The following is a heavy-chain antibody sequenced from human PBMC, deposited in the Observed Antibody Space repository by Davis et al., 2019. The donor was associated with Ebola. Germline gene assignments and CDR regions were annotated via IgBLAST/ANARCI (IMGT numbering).Heavy chain of an antibody. V-gene: IGHV3-48*02. D-gene: IGHD5-24*01. Sequence: PGGSLRLSCAASGFVFSDFSMNWVRQAPGKGLEWITYITKGSDAIHYADSVKGRFTVSRDNAKNLVFLQMSSLRDEDSAVYYCARDRDGRTWYIDYWGQGTLVTVSS. CDR1: GFVFSDFS. CDR3: ARDRDGRTWYIDY. CDR2: ITKGSDAI. J-gene: IGHJ4*02.